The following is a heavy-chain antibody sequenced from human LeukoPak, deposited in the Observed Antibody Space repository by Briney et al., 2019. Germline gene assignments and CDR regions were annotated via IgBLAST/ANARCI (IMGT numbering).Heavy chain of an antibody. D-gene: IGHD3-9*01. CDR3: ATGYKYDITLDY. V-gene: IGHV3-30*14. CDR1: GFTFSSYA. Sequence: GGSLRLSCAASGFTFSSYAMHWVRQAPGPGLEWVAVISFDGSNRYYAGAVKGRFSTSRDNSKNTPYLLRNSLRAEYTAVYYCATGYKYDITLDYWGQGTLVTASS. CDR2: ISFDGSNR. J-gene: IGHJ4*02.